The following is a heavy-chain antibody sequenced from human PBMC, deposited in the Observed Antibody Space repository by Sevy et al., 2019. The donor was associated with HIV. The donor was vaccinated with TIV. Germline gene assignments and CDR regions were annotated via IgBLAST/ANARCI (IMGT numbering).Heavy chain of an antibody. CDR2: TYYRSKWYN. D-gene: IGHD2-2*01. J-gene: IGHJ4*02. CDR3: ARNPPYCSSTSCHFDY. Sequence: KQSQTLSLTCAISGDSVSSNSAAWNWIRQSPSRGLEWLGRTYYRSKWYNDYAVSVKSRITINPDISKNQFSLQLNSVTPEETAVYYCARNPPYCSSTSCHFDYWGQGILVTVSS. CDR1: GDSVSSNSAA. V-gene: IGHV6-1*01.